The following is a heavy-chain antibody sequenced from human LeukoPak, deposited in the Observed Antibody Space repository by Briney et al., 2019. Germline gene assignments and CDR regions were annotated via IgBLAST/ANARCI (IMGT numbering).Heavy chain of an antibody. CDR3: AKNCGSGSSVKYYYYMDV. D-gene: IGHD3-10*01. CDR1: GFTFSSYA. J-gene: IGHJ6*03. V-gene: IGHV3-23*01. CDR2: ISASGSST. Sequence: PGGSLRLSCAASGFTFSSYAMSWVRQSPKKGLEWVSVISASGSSTYYADSVKGLFTISRDNSKNTLYLQMNSLRADDTAVYYCAKNCGSGSSVKYYYYMDVWGKGTTVTVSS.